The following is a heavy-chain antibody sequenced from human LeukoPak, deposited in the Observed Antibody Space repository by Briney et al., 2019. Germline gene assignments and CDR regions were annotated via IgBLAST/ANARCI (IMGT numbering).Heavy chain of an antibody. CDR2: INSSRSYI. CDR3: ARALSGSYSWFDP. CDR1: GFTFSSYS. J-gene: IGHJ5*02. V-gene: IGHV3-21*01. D-gene: IGHD1-26*01. Sequence: GGSLRLSCAASGFTFSSYSMNWVRQAPGKGLEWVSSINSSRSYIYYADSVKGRFTISRDNAKNSLYLQMNSLRAEDTAVYYCARALSGSYSWFDPWGQGTLVTVSS.